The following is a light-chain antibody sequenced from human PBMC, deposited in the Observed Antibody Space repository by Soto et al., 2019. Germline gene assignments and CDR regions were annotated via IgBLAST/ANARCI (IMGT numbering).Light chain of an antibody. Sequence: DIVLTQSPATLSLSPGERATLYCGASQRVSGGFLARYQQKPGLAPRLILYDTSFRATGIPDRFSGSGSGTDFTLTISRLEPEDFAVYYCQQYGSSLGVTFGGGTKVDI. CDR1: QRVSGGF. CDR2: DTS. J-gene: IGKJ4*01. CDR3: QQYGSSLGVT. V-gene: IGKV3D-20*01.